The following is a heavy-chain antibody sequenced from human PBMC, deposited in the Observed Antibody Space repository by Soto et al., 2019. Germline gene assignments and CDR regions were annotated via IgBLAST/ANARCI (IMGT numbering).Heavy chain of an antibody. CDR2: IYYSGST. CDR3: ARGMVRDLMDV. CDR1: GGSISSGGYY. Sequence: PSETLSLTCTVSGGSISSGGYYWSWIRQHPGKGLEWIGYIYYSGSTYYNPSLKSRVTISVDTSKNQFSLKLSSVTAADTAVYYCARGMVRDLMDVWGQGTTVTVPS. D-gene: IGHD3-10*01. V-gene: IGHV4-31*03. J-gene: IGHJ6*02.